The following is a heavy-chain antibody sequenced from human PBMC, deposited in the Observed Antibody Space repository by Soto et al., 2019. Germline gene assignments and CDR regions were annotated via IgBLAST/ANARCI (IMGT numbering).Heavy chain of an antibody. J-gene: IGHJ4*02. V-gene: IGHV4-59*08. CDR1: GNAITSYY. CDR3: ARTPDRGGFDY. CDR2: VYNHGSV. Sequence: NPSETLSLTCSVSGNAITSYYWSWIRQPPGEPPKWIAYVYNHGSVNYNPSLQSRVTISQDLSKNQFSLRLSSVTAADTAVYYCARTPDRGGFDYWGQGILVTVSS. D-gene: IGHD3-10*01.